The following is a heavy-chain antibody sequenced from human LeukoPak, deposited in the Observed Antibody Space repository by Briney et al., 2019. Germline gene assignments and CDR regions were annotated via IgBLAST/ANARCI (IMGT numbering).Heavy chain of an antibody. D-gene: IGHD6-19*01. CDR1: GFTFSSYG. Sequence: GGSLRLSCAASGFTFSSYGMNWVRQAPGKGLEWVSSISSSSGFIFYADSVKGRFTISRDNAKNSLYLQMNSLRAEDTAVYYCARSGGSGWYSDNWGQGTLVTVSS. J-gene: IGHJ4*02. CDR3: ARSGGSGWYSDN. V-gene: IGHV3-21*01. CDR2: ISSSSGFI.